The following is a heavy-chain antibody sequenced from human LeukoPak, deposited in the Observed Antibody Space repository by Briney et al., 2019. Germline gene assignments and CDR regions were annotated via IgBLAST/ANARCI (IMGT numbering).Heavy chain of an antibody. D-gene: IGHD3-3*01. J-gene: IGHJ4*02. Sequence: GGSLRLSCAASGFTFSSYAMHWVRQAPGKGLEWVAVISYDGSNKYYADSVKGRFTISRDNSKNTLYLQMNSLRAEDTAVYYCARDQYYDFWSGYSYWGQGTLVTVSS. CDR2: ISYDGSNK. CDR3: ARDQYYDFWSGYSY. CDR1: GFTFSSYA. V-gene: IGHV3-30-3*01.